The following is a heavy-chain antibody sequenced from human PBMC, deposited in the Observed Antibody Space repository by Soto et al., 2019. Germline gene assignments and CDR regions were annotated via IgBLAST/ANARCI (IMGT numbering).Heavy chain of an antibody. CDR1: GASISSSNW. Sequence: QVQLQESGPGLVKPSGTLSLTCAVSGASISSSNWWSWVRQPPGKWLEWIGEIYHSGSTNYNPSLKSRVTILVDKSKNQLSLHLRSVTAADTAVYYCARGASGSPYLYGMDVWGQGTTVSVSS. CDR3: ARGASGSPYLYGMDV. D-gene: IGHD3-10*01. J-gene: IGHJ6*02. CDR2: IYHSGST. V-gene: IGHV4-4*02.